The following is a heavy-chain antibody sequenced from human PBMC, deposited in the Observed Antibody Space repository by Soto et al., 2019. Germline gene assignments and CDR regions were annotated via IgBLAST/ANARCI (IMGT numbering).Heavy chain of an antibody. Sequence: QPGGSLRLSCAASGFTFSSYAMGWVCQAPGKGLEWVSAISGSGGSTYYADSVKGRFTISRDNSKNTLYLQMNSLRAEDTAVYYCAKVTGDPIYYYYGMDVWGQRTTVTVSS. V-gene: IGHV3-23*01. CDR3: AKVTGDPIYYYYGMDV. CDR1: GFTFSSYA. J-gene: IGHJ6*02. D-gene: IGHD3-16*01. CDR2: ISGSGGST.